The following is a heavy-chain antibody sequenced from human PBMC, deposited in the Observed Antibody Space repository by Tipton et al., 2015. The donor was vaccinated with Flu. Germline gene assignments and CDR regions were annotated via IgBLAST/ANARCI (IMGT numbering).Heavy chain of an antibody. V-gene: IGHV3-48*02. J-gene: IGHJ4*02. CDR1: GFIFSKYD. CDR2: ISCNSKTI. CDR3: VTDDGLGWEPQMGDF. D-gene: IGHD1-14*01. Sequence: SLRLSCEASGFIFSKYDMNWVRQAPGKRLEWVSWISCNSKTIDYAGSMKGRFTVSRDNAKNSLFLQLNTLGDDDSGVYYCVTDDGLGWEPQMGDFWGQGTLVTVSS.